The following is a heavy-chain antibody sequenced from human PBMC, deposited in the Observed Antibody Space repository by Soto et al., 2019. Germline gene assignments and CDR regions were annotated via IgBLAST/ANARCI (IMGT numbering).Heavy chain of an antibody. D-gene: IGHD2-15*01. CDR3: TTQQDIVVVVAALHFDY. CDR2: IKSKTDGGTT. J-gene: IGHJ4*02. V-gene: IGHV3-15*01. CDR1: GFTFSNAW. Sequence: EVQLVESGGGLVKPGGSLRLSCAASGFTFSNAWMSWVRQAPGKGLEWVGRIKSKTDGGTTDYAAPVKGRFTISRDDSKNTLYLQMNSLKTEDTAVYYCTTQQDIVVVVAALHFDYWGQGTLDTVSS.